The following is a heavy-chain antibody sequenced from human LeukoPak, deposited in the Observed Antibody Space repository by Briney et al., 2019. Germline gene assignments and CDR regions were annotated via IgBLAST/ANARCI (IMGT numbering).Heavy chain of an antibody. V-gene: IGHV3-33*01. CDR2: IWYDGSNK. J-gene: IGHJ4*02. CDR3: AREGPRGNSQFDY. Sequence: GRSLGLSCAASGFTFSNYGMHWVRQAPGKGLEWVALIWYDGSNKYYTDSVKGRLTISRDNSKDTLFLQMNSLRAEDTAVYYCAREGPRGNSQFDYWGRGTLVTVSS. D-gene: IGHD2/OR15-2a*01. CDR1: GFTFSNYG.